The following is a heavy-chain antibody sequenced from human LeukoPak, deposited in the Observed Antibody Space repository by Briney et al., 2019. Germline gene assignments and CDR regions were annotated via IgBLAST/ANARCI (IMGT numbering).Heavy chain of an antibody. V-gene: IGHV4-59*01. CDR3: AHGTLPADSSGYYDDYYYYMDV. D-gene: IGHD3-22*01. CDR2: IYYSGST. Sequence: PSETLSLTCTVSGGSISSYYWSWIRQPPGKGLEWIGYIYYSGSTNYNPSLKSRVTISVDTSKNQFSLKLSSVTAADTAVYYCAHGTLPADSSGYYDDYYYYMDVWGKGTTVTVSS. CDR1: GGSISSYY. J-gene: IGHJ6*03.